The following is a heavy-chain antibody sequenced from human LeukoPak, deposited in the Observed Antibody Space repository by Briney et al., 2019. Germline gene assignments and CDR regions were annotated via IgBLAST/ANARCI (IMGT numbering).Heavy chain of an antibody. CDR2: ISAYNGST. CDR1: GYTFTSYG. J-gene: IGHJ4*02. Sequence: GASVKVSCKASGYTFTSYGISWVRQAPGQGLEWMGWISAYNGSTNYAQKLQGRVTMTTDTSTSTAYMELRSLRSDDTAVYYCARDRTSIAAAGEPTPHDYWGQGTLVTVSS. D-gene: IGHD6-13*01. V-gene: IGHV1-18*01. CDR3: ARDRTSIAAAGEPTPHDY.